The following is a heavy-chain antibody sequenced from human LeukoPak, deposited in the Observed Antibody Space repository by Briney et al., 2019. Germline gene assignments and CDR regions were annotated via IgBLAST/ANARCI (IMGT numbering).Heavy chain of an antibody. Sequence: GASVKVSCKASGYTFTNYGFSWVRQAPGQGLEWMGWISVYNAKTTYAHNLQGRFTMTTDTSTSTAYMELRSLRSDDTAVYYCARDGPGDSDYYYYYMDVWGKGTTVIVSS. CDR2: ISVYNAKT. J-gene: IGHJ6*03. CDR3: ARDGPGDSDYYYYYMDV. D-gene: IGHD2-21*01. CDR1: GYTFTNYG. V-gene: IGHV1-18*01.